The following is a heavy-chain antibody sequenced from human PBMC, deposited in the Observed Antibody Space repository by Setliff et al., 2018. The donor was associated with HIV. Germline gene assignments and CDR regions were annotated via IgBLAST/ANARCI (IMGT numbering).Heavy chain of an antibody. J-gene: IGHJ4*02. CDR2: ISGLTGEV. V-gene: IGHV1-18*04. CDR3: ARGGLSFLDWCLPDS. D-gene: IGHD2-21*02. CDR1: GYDFSSYS. Sequence: ASVKVSCKASGYDFSSYSMRWVRQTPGQGLEWLGWISGLTGEVRLAKEFQGRVTLNTSAYTAYMGRKRMGSEDRGVYYCARGGLSFLDWCLPDSWGQGTLVTVSS.